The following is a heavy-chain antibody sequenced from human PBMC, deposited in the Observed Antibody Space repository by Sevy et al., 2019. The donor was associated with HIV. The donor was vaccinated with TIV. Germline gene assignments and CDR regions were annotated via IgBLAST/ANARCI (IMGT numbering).Heavy chain of an antibody. V-gene: IGHV3-48*04. D-gene: IGHD4-17*01. CDR3: ARDRYGDYDFDY. J-gene: IGHJ4*02. Sequence: GGSLRLSCAASVFTFSSYSMNWVRRAPGKGLEWLSYISSSSRTIYYADSVKGRFTISRDNAKNSLYLQMTSLRVEDTALYYCARDRYGDYDFDYWGQGTLVTVSS. CDR1: VFTFSSYS. CDR2: ISSSSRTI.